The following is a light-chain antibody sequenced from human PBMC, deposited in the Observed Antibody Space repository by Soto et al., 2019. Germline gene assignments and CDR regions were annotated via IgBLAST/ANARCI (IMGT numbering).Light chain of an antibody. V-gene: IGLV1-40*01. CDR3: QSYDSSLRGV. J-gene: IGLJ2*01. CDR1: SSNIGAGYD. Sequence: QAVVTQPPSVSGAPGQRVTISCTGSSSNIGAGYDVHWYQQLPGTAPKLLIYANINRPSGVPDRFSGSKSGTSASLAITGLQAEDEADYYCQSYDSSLRGVFGGGTQLTVL. CDR2: ANI.